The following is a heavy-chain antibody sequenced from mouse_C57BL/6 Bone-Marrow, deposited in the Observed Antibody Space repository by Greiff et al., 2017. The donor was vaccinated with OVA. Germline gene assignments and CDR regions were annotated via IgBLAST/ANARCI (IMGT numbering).Heavy chain of an antibody. V-gene: IGHV1-82*01. D-gene: IGHD2-13*01. CDR3: AIDGDYKAWFAY. Sequence: QVQLKQSGPELVKPGASVKISCKASGYAFSSSWMTWVKQRPGQGLEWIGRIYPGDGDTNYNGKFKGKATLTADKSSSTAYMQLSSLTSEDSAVYFCAIDGDYKAWFAYWGQGTLVTVSA. CDR1: GYAFSSSW. CDR2: IYPGDGDT. J-gene: IGHJ3*01.